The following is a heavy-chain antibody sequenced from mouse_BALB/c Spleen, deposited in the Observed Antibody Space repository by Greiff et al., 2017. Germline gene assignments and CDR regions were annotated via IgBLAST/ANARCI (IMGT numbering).Heavy chain of an antibody. J-gene: IGHJ1*01. D-gene: IGHD4-1*01. CDR1: GYSITSDYA. CDR2: ISYSGST. CDR3: AKSNWASWYFDV. Sequence: SGPGLVKPSQSLSLTCTVTGYSITSDYAWHWIRQFPGNKLEWMGYISYSGSTSYNPSLKSRISITRDTSKNQFFLQLNSVTTEDTATYYCAKSNWASWYFDVWGAGTTVTVSS. V-gene: IGHV3-2*02.